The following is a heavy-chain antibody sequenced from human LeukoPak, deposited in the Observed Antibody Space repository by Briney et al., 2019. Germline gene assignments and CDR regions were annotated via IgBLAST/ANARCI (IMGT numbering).Heavy chain of an antibody. V-gene: IGHV3-30*18. D-gene: IGHD6-6*01. Sequence: GGSLRLSCGASGFTFSSYGMHWVRQAPGKGLEWVAVISYDGSNKYYADSVKGRFTISRDNSKNTLYLQMNSLRAEDTAVYYCAKVALIAARLGHFDYWGQGTLVTVSS. CDR3: AKVALIAARLGHFDY. CDR1: GFTFSSYG. J-gene: IGHJ4*02. CDR2: ISYDGSNK.